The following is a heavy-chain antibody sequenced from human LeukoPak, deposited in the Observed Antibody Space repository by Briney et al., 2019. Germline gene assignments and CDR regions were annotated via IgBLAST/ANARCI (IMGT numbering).Heavy chain of an antibody. J-gene: IGHJ4*02. CDR1: GFTFSSYG. CDR3: AKDGYFRSESLDY. Sequence: GGSLRLSCAASGFTFSSYGMNWVRQAPGKGPEWISYISRSGATIYYADSVKGRFTVSRDDSKNTLYLQMNSLRAENTAVYYCAKDGYFRSESLDYWGQGTLVTVSS. V-gene: IGHV3-48*03. D-gene: IGHD3-3*01. CDR2: ISRSGATI.